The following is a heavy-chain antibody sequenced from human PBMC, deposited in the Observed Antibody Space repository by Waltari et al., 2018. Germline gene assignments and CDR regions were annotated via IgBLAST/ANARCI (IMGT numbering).Heavy chain of an antibody. CDR3: ARIYCGAGGCYYDG. D-gene: IGHD2-15*01. CDR1: GFTFSGYW. CDR2: IKPDGNDK. Sequence: EVQVVESGGGLVQPGGSLRLSCVASGFTFSGYWMSWVRQAPGKGREGVANIKPDGNDKKDVDSVKDRFTITRDNARDSLNLQMNSLSADDTAVYYCARIYCGAGGCYYDGWGQGTMVTVSS. V-gene: IGHV3-7*02. J-gene: IGHJ3*01.